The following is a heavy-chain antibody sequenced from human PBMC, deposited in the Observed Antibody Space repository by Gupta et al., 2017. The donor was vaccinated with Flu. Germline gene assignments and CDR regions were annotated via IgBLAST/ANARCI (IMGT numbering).Heavy chain of an antibody. V-gene: IGHV7-4-1*02. Sequence: QVQLVQSESELKSPGASVKISCQASGHTSPTYAIIWVRQAPGQGLEWMGWVNAYTGAPTYAQDFTGRFAFSFDTSVSTAYLQITSLKSEDTAVYYCASTGSNFIDNWFDPWGQGTLVTVSS. CDR1: GHTSPTYA. J-gene: IGHJ5*02. CDR2: VNAYTGAP. D-gene: IGHD2-8*01. CDR3: ASTGSNFIDNWFDP.